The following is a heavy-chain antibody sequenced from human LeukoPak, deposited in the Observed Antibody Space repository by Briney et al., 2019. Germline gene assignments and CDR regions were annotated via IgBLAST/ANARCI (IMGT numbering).Heavy chain of an antibody. V-gene: IGHV4-4*07. CDR1: GGSISSYY. CDR2: IYSSGNT. CDR3: ARGVATRIGGAFDI. J-gene: IGHJ3*02. D-gene: IGHD2-15*01. Sequence: SETLSLTCIVSGGSISSYYWSWIRQPAGKGLEWIGRIYSSGNTDYNPSLRSRVTMSVDTSKNQFSLKLRSVTAADTAVYYCARGVATRIGGAFDIWGQGTMVTVSS.